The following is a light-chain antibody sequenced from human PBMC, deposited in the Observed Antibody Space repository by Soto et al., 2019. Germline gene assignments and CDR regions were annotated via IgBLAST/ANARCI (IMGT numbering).Light chain of an antibody. J-gene: IGLJ1*01. CDR1: SSDVGGYNF. CDR3: CSYTNTGADV. CDR2: GVR. V-gene: IGLV2-14*03. Sequence: QSALTQPASVSGSPGQSITVSCTGTSSDVGGYNFVSWYQQHPGKAPKVMIYGVRDRPSGVSNRFSGSKSGNTASLTISGLQAEDEADYYCCSYTNTGADVFGSGTKVTVL.